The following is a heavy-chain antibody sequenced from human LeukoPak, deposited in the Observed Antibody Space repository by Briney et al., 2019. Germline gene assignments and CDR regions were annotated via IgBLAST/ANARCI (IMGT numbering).Heavy chain of an antibody. CDR2: VHYTGST. CDR3: ARRASGAGGTQAIDN. D-gene: IGHD6-13*01. V-gene: IGHV4-39*01. J-gene: IGHJ4*02. CDR1: GGSIIGRLYY. Sequence: SETLSLTCTVSGGSIIGRLYYWGWVRQSPGKGLEWIGSVHYTGSTYYDPSLRSRLTISVDTSKNQFSLKVTSVTAADTAVYYCARRASGAGGTQAIDNWGQGTLVTVSS.